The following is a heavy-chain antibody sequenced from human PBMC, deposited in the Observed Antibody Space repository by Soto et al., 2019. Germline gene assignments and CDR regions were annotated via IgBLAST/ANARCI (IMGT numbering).Heavy chain of an antibody. CDR3: ASLSVAKHAFDI. Sequence: QVQLQETGPGLVKPSGTLSLTCAVSGGSISSSNWWSWVRQPPGKGLEWIGEVYHSGSTNYNPSLQSRVTISVDKSKNQFSLKLSSVTAADTAVYYCASLSVAKHAFDIWGQGTMVTVSS. CDR1: GGSISSSNW. CDR2: VYHSGST. J-gene: IGHJ3*02. V-gene: IGHV4-4*02. D-gene: IGHD6-19*01.